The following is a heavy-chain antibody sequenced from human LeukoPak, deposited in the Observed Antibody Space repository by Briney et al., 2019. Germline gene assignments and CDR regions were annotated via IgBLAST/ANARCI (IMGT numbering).Heavy chain of an antibody. J-gene: IGHJ4*02. CDR2: ISSNGGST. CDR1: GFTFSSYA. D-gene: IGHD6-13*01. CDR3: ARPVESAAAAIGAFDY. Sequence: GGSLRLSCAASGFTFSSYAMHWVRQAPGKGLEYVSAISSNGGSTYYANSVKGRFTISRDNSKNTLYLQMGSLRAEDMAVHYCARPVESAAAAIGAFDYWGQGTLVTVSS. V-gene: IGHV3-64*01.